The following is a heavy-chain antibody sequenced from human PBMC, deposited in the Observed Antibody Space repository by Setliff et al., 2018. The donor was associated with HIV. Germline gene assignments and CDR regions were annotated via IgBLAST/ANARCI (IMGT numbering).Heavy chain of an antibody. D-gene: IGHD1-26*01. CDR2: IYPDDSDT. J-gene: IGHJ5*01. Sequence: GSLKISCKGSGFTFTDYWIGWVRQMPEKGLEWMGIIYPDDSDTRYSLSFQGQVTLSADKSINTTYLQWSSLKASDTAMYYCATLVGTNGVVWFDPWGQGTLVTVSS. CDR3: ATLVGTNGVVWFDP. CDR1: GFTFTDYW. V-gene: IGHV5-51*01.